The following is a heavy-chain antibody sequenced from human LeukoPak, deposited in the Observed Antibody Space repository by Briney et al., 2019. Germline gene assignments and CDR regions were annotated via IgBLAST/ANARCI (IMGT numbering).Heavy chain of an antibody. CDR3: ASGGRISS. J-gene: IGHJ4*02. V-gene: IGHV3-48*03. CDR2: ISPSGSSI. D-gene: IGHD3-16*01. CDR1: GFTFSNYE. Sequence: PGGSLRLSCAASGFTFSNYEMKWVRQAPGKGLEWVSYISPSGSSIYYADSVKGRFTISRDNAKNSLFLQMNSLRAEDTAVYYCASGGRISSWGQGTLVTVSS.